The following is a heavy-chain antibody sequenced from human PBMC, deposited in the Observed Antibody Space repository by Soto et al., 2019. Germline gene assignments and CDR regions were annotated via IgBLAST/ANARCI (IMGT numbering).Heavy chain of an antibody. J-gene: IGHJ4*02. V-gene: IGHV4-59*01. CDR3: ARAYGGYADY. Sequence: PSETLSLTCTVSGGSISSYYWSWIRQPPGKGLEWIGYIYYSGSTNYNPSLKSRVTISVDTSKNQFSLKLSSVTAADTAVYYCARAYGGYADYWGQGALVTDSS. CDR2: IYYSGST. CDR1: GGSISSYY. D-gene: IGHD5-12*01.